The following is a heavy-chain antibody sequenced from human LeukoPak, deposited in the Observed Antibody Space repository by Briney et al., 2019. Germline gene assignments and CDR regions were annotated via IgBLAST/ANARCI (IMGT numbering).Heavy chain of an antibody. CDR1: GYTFTGYY. CDR2: INPNSGGT. J-gene: IGHJ6*03. D-gene: IGHD5-18*01. V-gene: IGHV1-2*06. CDR3: ARSGIQLWFDYYYYMDV. Sequence: ASVKVSCKASGYTFTGYYMHWVRQAPGQGLEWMGRINPNSGGTNYAQKFQGRATMTRDTSISTAYMELSRLRSDDTAVYYCARSGIQLWFDYYYYMDVWGKGTTVTVSS.